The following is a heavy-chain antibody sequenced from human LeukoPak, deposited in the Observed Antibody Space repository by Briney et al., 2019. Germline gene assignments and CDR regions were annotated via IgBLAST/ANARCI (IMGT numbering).Heavy chain of an antibody. D-gene: IGHD2-15*01. CDR2: IYYSGST. Sequence: PSETLSLTCTVSSGSISSSSYYWGWIRQPPGKGLEWIGSIYYSGSTNYNPSLKSRVTISVYTSENQFSVKLSSVTAADTAVYYCATRGIVVVVDTEVIFDYWGQGTLVTVSS. CDR3: ATRGIVVVVDTEVIFDY. J-gene: IGHJ4*02. V-gene: IGHV4-39*07. CDR1: SGSISSSSYY.